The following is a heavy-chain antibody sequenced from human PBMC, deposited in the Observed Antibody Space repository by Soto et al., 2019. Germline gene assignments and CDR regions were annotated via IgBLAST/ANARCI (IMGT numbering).Heavy chain of an antibody. CDR2: INSDGSST. CDR1: GFTFSSYW. Sequence: GGSLRLSCASSGFTFSSYWMHWVRQAPGKGLVWVSRINSDGSSTSYADSGKGRFTISRDNAKNTLYLQMNSLRAEDTAVYYCASTTIFGVVRDYYYYMDVWGKGTTVTVSS. J-gene: IGHJ6*03. D-gene: IGHD3-3*01. CDR3: ASTTIFGVVRDYYYYMDV. V-gene: IGHV3-74*01.